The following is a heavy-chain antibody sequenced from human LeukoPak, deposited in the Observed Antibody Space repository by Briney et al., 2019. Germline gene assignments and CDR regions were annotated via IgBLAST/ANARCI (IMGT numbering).Heavy chain of an antibody. J-gene: IGHJ4*02. CDR1: GFTFSSYG. Sequence: GGSLRLSCAASGFTFSSYGMHWVRQAPGRGLEWVAVISSDGSNKYYADSVKGRFTISRDNSKNTLYLQMNSLRAEDTAVYYCAKGHYGSGSYYYIDYWGQGNLVTVSS. CDR2: ISSDGSNK. V-gene: IGHV3-30*18. D-gene: IGHD3-10*01. CDR3: AKGHYGSGSYYYIDY.